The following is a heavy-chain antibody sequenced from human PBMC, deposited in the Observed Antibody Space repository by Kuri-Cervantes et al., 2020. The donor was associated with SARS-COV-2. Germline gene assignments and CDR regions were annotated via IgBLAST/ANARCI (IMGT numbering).Heavy chain of an antibody. CDR2: IYHSGST. J-gene: IGHJ6*03. D-gene: IGHD3-16*01. CDR1: GYSISSGYY. V-gene: IGHV4-38-2*02. CDR3: ARDQGGYYMDV. Sequence: GSLRLSCTVSGYSISSGYYWGWIRQPPGKGLEWIGSIYHSGSTNYNPSLKSRVTISVDTSKNQFSLKLSSVTAADTAVYYCARDQGGYYMDVWGKGTTVTVSS.